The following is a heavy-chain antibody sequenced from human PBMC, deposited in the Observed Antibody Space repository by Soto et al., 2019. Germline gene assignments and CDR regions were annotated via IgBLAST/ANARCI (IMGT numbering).Heavy chain of an antibody. CDR1: GSSISSGGYY. CDR3: ARDLSTGWYVGL. V-gene: IGHV4-31*03. Sequence: SETLSLTCTVSGSSISSGGYYSSWIRQHPGKSLEWIGYIYYSGSTYYNPSLKSRVTISVDTSKNQFSLKLTSVTAPDTAGYQCARDLSTGWYVGLCGRGAVVTVSS. CDR2: IYYSGST. D-gene: IGHD2-8*02. J-gene: IGHJ2*01.